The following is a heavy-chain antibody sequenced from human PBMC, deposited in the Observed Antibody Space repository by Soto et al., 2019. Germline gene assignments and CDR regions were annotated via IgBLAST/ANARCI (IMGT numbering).Heavy chain of an antibody. V-gene: IGHV4-59*01. J-gene: IGHJ6*02. D-gene: IGHD3-3*01. CDR1: GGSISSYY. CDR2: IYYSGST. CDR3: ARSPVYYDFWSGPLYYYYYGMDV. Sequence: PSETLSLTCTVSGGSISSYYWSWIRQPPGKGLEWIGYIYYSGSTNYNPSLKSRVTISVDTSKNQFSLKLSSVTAADTAVYYCARSPVYYDFWSGPLYYYYYGMDVWSQGTTVTVSS.